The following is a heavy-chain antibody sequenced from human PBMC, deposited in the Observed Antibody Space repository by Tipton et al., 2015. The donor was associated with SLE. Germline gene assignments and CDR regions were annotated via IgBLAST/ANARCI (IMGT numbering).Heavy chain of an antibody. Sequence: GSLRLSCVASGFSFSSFWMTWVRQAPGKGLEWVANIKQDGSEKYYVDSLKGRFTISRDNAKNSLDLQMSSLRAEDTAVYYCARGPSGEGFYYGMDVWGQGTTVTVSS. CDR1: GFSFSSFW. J-gene: IGHJ6*02. D-gene: IGHD6-19*01. CDR3: ARGPSGEGFYYGMDV. CDR2: IKQDGSEK. V-gene: IGHV3-7*01.